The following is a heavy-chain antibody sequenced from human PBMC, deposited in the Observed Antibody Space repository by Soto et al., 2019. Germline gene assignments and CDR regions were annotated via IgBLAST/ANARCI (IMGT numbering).Heavy chain of an antibody. CDR2: ISYDGSKR. CDR1: GFAFSTYA. V-gene: IGHV3-30-3*01. D-gene: IGHD3-9*01. CDR3: ATTQYDIVTGYQGYLDY. J-gene: IGHJ4*02. Sequence: PGGSLRLSCAASGFAFSTYAMNWVRQAPGKGLEWVTVISYDGSKRYYADSVQRRFTISRDNSKNTVYLQVNSLRAEDTAMYYCATTQYDIVTGYQGYLDYWGQGTVVTVSS.